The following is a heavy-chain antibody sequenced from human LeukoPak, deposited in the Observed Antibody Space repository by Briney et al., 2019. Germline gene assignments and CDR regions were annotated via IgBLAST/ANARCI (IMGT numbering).Heavy chain of an antibody. CDR2: IYYSGST. Sequence: SETLTLTCSVSGGSMNRYYSSWIRQSPGKGLEWVGYIYYSGSTNYNPSLKSRVTISVDTSKNQFSLKLSSVTAADTAVYYCAKHVWLQPFDYWGQGTLVAVSS. J-gene: IGHJ4*02. D-gene: IGHD3-9*01. CDR3: AKHVWLQPFDY. V-gene: IGHV4-59*08. CDR1: GGSMNRYY.